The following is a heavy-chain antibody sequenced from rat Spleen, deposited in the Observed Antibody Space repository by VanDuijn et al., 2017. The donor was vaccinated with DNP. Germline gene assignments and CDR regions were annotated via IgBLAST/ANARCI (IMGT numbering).Heavy chain of an antibody. J-gene: IGHJ3*01. Sequence: EVQLVGSGGGLVQPGRSLKLSCAASGFTFSDYNMAWVRQAPKKGLEWVATISFDGTTTYYRDSVKGRFTISRDNDKNTLFLQMDSLRSEDTATYYCATSGYGYDGYPFAYWGQGTLVTVSS. V-gene: IGHV5-7*01. CDR2: ISFDGTTT. CDR1: GFTFSDYN. D-gene: IGHD1-12*03. CDR3: ATSGYGYDGYPFAY.